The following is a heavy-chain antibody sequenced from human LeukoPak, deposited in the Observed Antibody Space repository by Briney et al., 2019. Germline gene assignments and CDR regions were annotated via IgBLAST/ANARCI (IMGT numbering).Heavy chain of an antibody. CDR3: ARSASSSSRSAFDI. D-gene: IGHD6-6*01. J-gene: IGHJ3*02. Sequence: PSETLSLTCTVSGGSISSYYWSWIRQPPGKGLEWIGYIYYTGNTNYNPSLKSRITISVDTSENQFSLKLSSVTAADTAFYYCARSASSSSRSAFDIWGQGTMVAVSS. CDR2: IYYTGNT. V-gene: IGHV4-59*01. CDR1: GGSISSYY.